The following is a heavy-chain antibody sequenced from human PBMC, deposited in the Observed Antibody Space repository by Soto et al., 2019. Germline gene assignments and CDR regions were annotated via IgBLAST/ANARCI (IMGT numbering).Heavy chain of an antibody. CDR1: GFTFSSYD. CDR2: IGTAGDT. J-gene: IGHJ4*02. V-gene: IGHV3-13*01. D-gene: IGHD3-22*01. Sequence: GGSLRLSCAASGFTFSSYDMHWVRQATGKGLEWVSAIGTAGDTYYPGSVKGRFTISRENAKNSLYLQMNSLRAEDTAVYYCARLSYYYDSSGYYLYYFDYWGQGTLVTVSS. CDR3: ARLSYYYDSSGYYLYYFDY.